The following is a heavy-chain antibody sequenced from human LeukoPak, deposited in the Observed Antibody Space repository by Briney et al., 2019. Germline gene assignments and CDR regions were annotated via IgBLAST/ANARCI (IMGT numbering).Heavy chain of an antibody. J-gene: IGHJ5*02. Sequence: GGSLRLSCAASGFSFSNAWMSWVRQAPGKGLEWVSAISGSGGSTYYADSVKGRFTISRDNSRNTLFPQMDSLSIEDTAVYFCAKEKVAYYSSAWAGLFDTWGQGALVTVSS. V-gene: IGHV3-23*01. D-gene: IGHD6-19*01. CDR2: ISGSGGST. CDR3: AKEKVAYYSSAWAGLFDT. CDR1: GFSFSNAW.